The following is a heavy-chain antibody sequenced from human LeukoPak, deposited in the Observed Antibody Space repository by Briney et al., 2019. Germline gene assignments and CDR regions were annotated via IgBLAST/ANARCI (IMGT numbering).Heavy chain of an antibody. CDR3: ARFTPQGYGWGGYNRFDP. D-gene: IGHD3-16*01. CDR2: IYYSGST. CDR1: GGSISSSSYY. Sequence: SETLSLTFTVSGGSISSSSYYWGWIRQPPGKGLEWIGYIYYSGSTNYNPSLKSRVTISVDPSKKQFSLNLTSVTAADTAVYYCARFTPQGYGWGGYNRFDPWGQGTLVTVSS. V-gene: IGHV4-61*05. J-gene: IGHJ5*02.